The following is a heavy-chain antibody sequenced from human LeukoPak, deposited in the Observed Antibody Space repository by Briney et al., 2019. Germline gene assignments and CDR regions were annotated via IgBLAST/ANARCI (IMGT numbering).Heavy chain of an antibody. J-gene: IGHJ4*02. V-gene: IGHV3-30*18. CDR3: AKSRGCSSTSCLVHY. CDR1: GFTFSSYV. Sequence: GGSLRLSCAASGFTFSSYVMHWVRQAPGKGLGWVAVILYDGSNKYYADCVKGRFTLYRDNYKNKLYLQMNSLRAEDTAVYYCAKSRGCSSTSCLVHYWGQGPLVSVSS. D-gene: IGHD2-2*01. CDR2: ILYDGSNK.